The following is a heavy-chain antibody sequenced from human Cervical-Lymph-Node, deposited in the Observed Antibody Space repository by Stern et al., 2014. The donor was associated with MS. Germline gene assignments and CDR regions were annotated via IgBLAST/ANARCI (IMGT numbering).Heavy chain of an antibody. J-gene: IGHJ4*02. D-gene: IGHD1-26*01. Sequence: VQLVQSGAEVKKPGSSVKVACKASEETFSSYTLTRVRQVPGQGLEWMGRIIPLFGTVNYAQKFQGRLTITADKSTTTAYMELSRLGSEDTAIYFCARALGGSHPGNIWGQGTLVTVSS. V-gene: IGHV1-69*08. CDR3: ARALGGSHPGNI. CDR1: EETFSSYT. CDR2: IIPLFGTV.